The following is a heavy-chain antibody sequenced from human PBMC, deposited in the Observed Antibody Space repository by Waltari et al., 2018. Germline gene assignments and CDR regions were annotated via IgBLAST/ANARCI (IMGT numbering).Heavy chain of an antibody. CDR2: INHSGST. J-gene: IGHJ4*02. Sequence: QVQLQQWGAGLLTPSETLSLTCAVYGGSFSGYYWSWIRQPPGKGLEWIGEINHSGSTNYNPSLKSRVTISVDTSKNQFSLKLSSVTAADTAVYYCARRPPGWGSGWFSYWGQGTLVTVSS. CDR3: ARRPPGWGSGWFSY. CDR1: GGSFSGYY. V-gene: IGHV4-34*01. D-gene: IGHD6-19*01.